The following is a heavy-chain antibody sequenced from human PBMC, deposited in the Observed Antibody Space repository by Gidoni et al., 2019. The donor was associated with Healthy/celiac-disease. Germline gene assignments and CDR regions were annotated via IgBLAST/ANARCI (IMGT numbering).Heavy chain of an antibody. D-gene: IGHD5-18*01. J-gene: IGHJ4*02. CDR1: GFTFSSYG. CDR3: AKDFRQLWLYLDY. CDR2: ISYDGSNK. V-gene: IGHV3-30*18. Sequence: QVQLVESGGGVVQPGRSLRLSCAASGFTFSSYGMHWVRQAPGKGLEWVAVISYDGSNKYYADSVKGRFTISRDNSKNTLYLQMNSLRAEDTAVYYCAKDFRQLWLYLDYWGQGTLVTVSS.